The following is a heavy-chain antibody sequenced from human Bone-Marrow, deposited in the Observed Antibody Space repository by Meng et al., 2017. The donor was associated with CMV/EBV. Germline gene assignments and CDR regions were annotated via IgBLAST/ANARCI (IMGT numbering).Heavy chain of an antibody. V-gene: IGHV3-7*01. CDR3: ASETGDGGYFDY. D-gene: IGHD7-27*01. CDR2: IKQDGSEK. J-gene: IGHJ4*02. CDR1: GFTFSSYW. Sequence: GGSLRLSCAASGFTFSSYWMSWVRQAPGKGLEWVANIKQDGSEKYYADSVKGRFTISRDNSKNTLYLQMNSLRAEDTAVYYCASETGDGGYFDYWGQGTLVTVSS.